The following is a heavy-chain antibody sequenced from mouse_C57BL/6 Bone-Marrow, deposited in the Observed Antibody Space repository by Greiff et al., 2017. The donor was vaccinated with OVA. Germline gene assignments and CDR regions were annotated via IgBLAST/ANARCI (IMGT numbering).Heavy chain of an antibody. CDR2: IYPGDGDT. D-gene: IGHD1-1*01. Sequence: QVQLQQSGPELVKPGASVKISCKASGYAFSSSWMNWVKQRPGKGLEWIGRIYPGDGDTNYNGKFKGKAKLTADKSSSTAYMQLSSLTSEDSAVYFCARRTVLLDYWGQGTTLTVSS. V-gene: IGHV1-82*01. J-gene: IGHJ2*01. CDR1: GYAFSSSW. CDR3: ARRTVLLDY.